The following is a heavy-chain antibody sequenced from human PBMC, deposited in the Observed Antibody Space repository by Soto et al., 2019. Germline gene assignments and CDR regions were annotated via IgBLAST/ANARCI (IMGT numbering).Heavy chain of an antibody. Sequence: GESLKISCKGSGYSFTSYWISWVRQMPGKGLEWMGRIDPSDSYTNYSPSFQGHVTIPADKSISTAYLQWSSLKASDTAMYYCARRFYYYDSSGYPSRLGDAFDIWGQGTMVTVSS. V-gene: IGHV5-10-1*01. D-gene: IGHD3-22*01. CDR1: GYSFTSYW. CDR3: ARRFYYYDSSGYPSRLGDAFDI. CDR2: IDPSDSYT. J-gene: IGHJ3*02.